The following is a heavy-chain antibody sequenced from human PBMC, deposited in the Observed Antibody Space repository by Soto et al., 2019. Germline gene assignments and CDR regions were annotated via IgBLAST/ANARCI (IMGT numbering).Heavy chain of an antibody. CDR2: IIPIFGTA. J-gene: IGHJ6*02. D-gene: IGHD3-3*01. Sequence: SVKVSCKASGGTFSSYAISWVRQAPGQGLEWMGGIIPIFGTANYAQKFQGRVTITADESTSTAYMELSSLGSEDTAVYYCARGKRFLEWLTGMDVWGQGTTVTVSS. CDR3: ARGKRFLEWLTGMDV. CDR1: GGTFSSYA. V-gene: IGHV1-69*13.